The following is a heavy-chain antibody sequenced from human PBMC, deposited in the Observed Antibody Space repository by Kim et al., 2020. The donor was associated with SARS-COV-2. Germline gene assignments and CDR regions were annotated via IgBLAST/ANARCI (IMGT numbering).Heavy chain of an antibody. D-gene: IGHD3-22*01. V-gene: IGHV3-21*01. Sequence: GGSLRLSCAASGFTFSSYSMNWVRQAPGKGLEWVSSISSSSSYIYYADSVKGRFTISRDNAKNSLYLQMNSLRAEDTAVYYCARDLWYYYDSSGYYPDAFDVWGQGTMVTVSS. J-gene: IGHJ3*01. CDR1: GFTFSSYS. CDR3: ARDLWYYYDSSGYYPDAFDV. CDR2: ISSSSSYI.